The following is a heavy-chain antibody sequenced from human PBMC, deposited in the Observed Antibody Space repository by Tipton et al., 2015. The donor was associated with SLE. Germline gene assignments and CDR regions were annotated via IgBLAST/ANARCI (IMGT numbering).Heavy chain of an antibody. D-gene: IGHD6-6*01. V-gene: IGHV4-34*01. CDR3: ARSGYSSSYYYYYGMDV. J-gene: IGHJ6*02. Sequence: SRVTISVDTSRNQFSLKLSSVTAADTAVYYCARSGYSSSYYYYYGMDVWGQGTTVTVSS.